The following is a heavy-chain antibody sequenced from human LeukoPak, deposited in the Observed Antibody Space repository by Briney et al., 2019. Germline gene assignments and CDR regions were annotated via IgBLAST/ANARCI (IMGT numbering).Heavy chain of an antibody. CDR3: ARDQGGYCSSTSCYFYGMDV. V-gene: IGHV3-11*01. CDR1: GFTFSDYY. CDR2: ISSSGSTI. Sequence: PGGSLRLSCAASGFTFSDYYMSWIRQAPGKGLEWVSYISSSGSTIYYADSVKGRFTISRDNAKNSLYLQMNSLRAEDTAVYYCARDQGGYCSSTSCYFYGMDVWGQGTTVTVSS. J-gene: IGHJ6*02. D-gene: IGHD2-2*01.